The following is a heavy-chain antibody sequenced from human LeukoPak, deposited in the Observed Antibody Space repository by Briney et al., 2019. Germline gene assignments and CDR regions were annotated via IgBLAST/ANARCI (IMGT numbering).Heavy chain of an antibody. CDR3: AKDSTLFKFGYDNSGHFDY. V-gene: IGHV3-30*02. CDR2: IRYDGSDE. Sequence: PGGSLRLSCAASGFTFTSYGMHRVRQAPGKGLEWVAFIRYDGSDEYNGDSVRGRFTISRDNSKNTLYLQMNSLRAEDTAVYYCAKDSTLFKFGYDNSGHFDYWGRGTLVTVSS. J-gene: IGHJ4*02. CDR1: GFTFTSYG. D-gene: IGHD3-22*01.